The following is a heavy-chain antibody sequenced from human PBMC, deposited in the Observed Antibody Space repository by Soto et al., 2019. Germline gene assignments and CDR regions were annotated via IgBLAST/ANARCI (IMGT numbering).Heavy chain of an antibody. CDR1: GGSISSGGYY. CDR2: IYYSGST. CDR3: ARGWEWFGESYAFDI. Sequence: SETLSLTCTVSGGSISSGGYYWSWIRQHPGKGLEWIGYIYYSGSTYYNPSLKSRVTISVDTSKNQFSLKLSSVTAADTAVYYCARGWEWFGESYAFDIWGQGTMVTVSS. J-gene: IGHJ3*02. D-gene: IGHD3-10*01. V-gene: IGHV4-31*03.